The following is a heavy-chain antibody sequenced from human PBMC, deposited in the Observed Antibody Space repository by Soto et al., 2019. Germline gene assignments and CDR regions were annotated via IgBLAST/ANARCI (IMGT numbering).Heavy chain of an antibody. J-gene: IGHJ4*02. CDR3: ARGFSYYYDSSGYYSDGDY. D-gene: IGHD3-22*01. CDR1: GYTFTGYY. V-gene: IGHV1-2*02. CDR2: FNPNSGGT. Sequence: QVQLVQSGAEVKKPGASVKVSCKASGYTFTGYYMHWVRQAPGQGLEWMGWFNPNSGGTNYAQKFQGRVTMTRDTSISTAYMELSRLRSDDTAVYYCARGFSYYYDSSGYYSDGDYWGQGTLVTVSS.